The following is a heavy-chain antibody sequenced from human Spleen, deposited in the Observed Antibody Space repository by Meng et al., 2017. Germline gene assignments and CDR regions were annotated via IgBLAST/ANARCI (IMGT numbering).Heavy chain of an antibody. V-gene: IGHV1-18*01. Sequence: ASVKVSCKASGYTFTNYDINWVRQAPGQGLEWMGWSSAYNGNTNYAEKVQGRVTMTTDTSSTTAYMELWDLRSDDTAVYYCAREPDVTGDHPNFDYWGQGTLVTVSS. J-gene: IGHJ4*02. CDR3: AREPDVTGDHPNFDY. D-gene: IGHD2-21*01. CDR1: GYTFTNYD. CDR2: SSAYNGNT.